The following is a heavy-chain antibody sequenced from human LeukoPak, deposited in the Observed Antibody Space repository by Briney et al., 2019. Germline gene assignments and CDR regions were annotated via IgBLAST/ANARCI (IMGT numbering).Heavy chain of an antibody. J-gene: IGHJ3*02. D-gene: IGHD3-10*01. CDR3: ASVSVTMVRGVIIGDAFDI. V-gene: IGHV1-18*01. CDR1: GYTFTSYG. Sequence: ASVKVSCKASGYTFTSYGISWVRQAPGQGLEWMGWISAYNGNTNYAQKLQGRVTMTTDTSTSTPYMELRSLTSDDTAVYYCASVSVTMVRGVIIGDAFDIWGQGTMVTVSS. CDR2: ISAYNGNT.